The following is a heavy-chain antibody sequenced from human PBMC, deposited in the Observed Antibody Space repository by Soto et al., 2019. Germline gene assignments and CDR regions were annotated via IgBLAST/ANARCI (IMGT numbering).Heavy chain of an antibody. D-gene: IGHD3-10*01. CDR2: IDHSGST. Sequence: SETLSLTCTVSAGSISSSSYYSGWIRQPPGKGLEWIGEIDHSGSTNYNPSLNSRVTVSLDRSKNQFSLKLSSVTAADTAVYYCVRQSSYGSGSYYDYWGQGTLVTVSS. CDR1: AGSISSSSYY. CDR3: VRQSSYGSGSYYDY. V-gene: IGHV4-39*01. J-gene: IGHJ4*02.